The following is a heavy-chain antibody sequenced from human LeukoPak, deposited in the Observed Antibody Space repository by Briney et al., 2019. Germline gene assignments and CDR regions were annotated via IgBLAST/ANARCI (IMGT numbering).Heavy chain of an antibody. V-gene: IGHV4-34*01. CDR2: INHSGST. Sequence: ASETLSLTCAVYGGSFSGYYWSWIRQPPGKGPEWIGEINHSGSTNYNPSLKSRVTISVDTSKNQFSLKLSSVTAADTAVYYCARGRRDGVDYWGQGTLVTVSS. D-gene: IGHD5-24*01. CDR1: GGSFSGYY. CDR3: ARGRRDGVDY. J-gene: IGHJ4*02.